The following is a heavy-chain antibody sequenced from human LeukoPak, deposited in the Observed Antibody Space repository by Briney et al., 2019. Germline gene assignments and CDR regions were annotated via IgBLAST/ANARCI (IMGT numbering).Heavy chain of an antibody. Sequence: GGSLRLSCAASGFTFSSYSMNWVRQAPGKGLEWVSSISSSSSYIYYADSVKGRFTISRDNVKNSLYLQMNSLRAEDTAVYYCARISSSWPDYWGQGTLVTVSS. V-gene: IGHV3-21*04. CDR1: GFTFSSYS. J-gene: IGHJ4*02. CDR2: ISSSSSYI. D-gene: IGHD6-13*01. CDR3: ARISSSWPDY.